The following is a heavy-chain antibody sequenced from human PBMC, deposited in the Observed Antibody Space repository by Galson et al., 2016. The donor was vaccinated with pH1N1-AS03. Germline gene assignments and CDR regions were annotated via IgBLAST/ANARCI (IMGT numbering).Heavy chain of an antibody. CDR1: GFIFSNYA. V-gene: IGHV3-7*01. J-gene: IGHJ4*02. D-gene: IGHD4-23*01. Sequence: SLRLSCAASGFIFSNYAMTWVRQAPGKGLQWVACIKGDGTRIYYVDSVKGRFTTSRDNAKNSLFLEMNSLGVEDTAVYYCANYYGGSGDSFDDWGQGTLVSVSS. CDR2: IKGDGTRI. CDR3: ANYYGGSGDSFDD.